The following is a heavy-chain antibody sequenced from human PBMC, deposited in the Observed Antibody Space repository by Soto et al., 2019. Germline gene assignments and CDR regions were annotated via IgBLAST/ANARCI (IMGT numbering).Heavy chain of an antibody. Sequence: GRSMRLSCEASGFTFSGGSKTSATQVSDRGLEWVASISSGSSDTWYADSVRGRFIISRDNAPISLFLQMNTLRPEDTAMYYCARVAYWGPGTQVIVSS. CDR2: ISSGSSDT. CDR3: ARVAY. CDR1: GFTFSGGS. V-gene: IGHV3-21*01. J-gene: IGHJ4*02.